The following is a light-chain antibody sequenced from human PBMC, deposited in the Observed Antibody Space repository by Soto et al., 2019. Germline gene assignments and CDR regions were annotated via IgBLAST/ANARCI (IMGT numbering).Light chain of an antibody. CDR2: GAS. CDR1: QSVSSS. Sequence: EIVLTQSPGTLSLSPGERATLSCRASQSVSSSLAWYQQKPGQAPRLLIYGASSRATGIPDRFSGSGPGPDFTLTISRLEPEDFAVYFCQHYGSSRTFGQGTKVDIK. CDR3: QHYGSSRT. V-gene: IGKV3-20*01. J-gene: IGKJ1*01.